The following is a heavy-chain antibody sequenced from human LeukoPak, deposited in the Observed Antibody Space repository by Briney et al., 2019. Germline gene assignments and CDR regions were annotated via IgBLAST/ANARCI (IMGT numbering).Heavy chain of an antibody. Sequence: PGGSPRLSCAASGFTFSDYYMSWIRQTPGKGLEWVSYISSSSGHTEYADSVKGRFTVSRDNAKNSLFLQLNSLRADDTAVYYCARVGSMAAAGTPDYWGQGTLVTVSS. CDR3: ARVGSMAAAGTPDY. CDR2: ISSSSGHT. J-gene: IGHJ4*02. V-gene: IGHV3-11*06. D-gene: IGHD6-13*01. CDR1: GFTFSDYY.